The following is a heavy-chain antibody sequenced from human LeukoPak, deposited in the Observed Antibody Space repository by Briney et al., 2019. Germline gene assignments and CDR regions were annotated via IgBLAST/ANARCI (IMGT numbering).Heavy chain of an antibody. Sequence: GGSLSLSCAASGFTVSSNYMSWVRQAPGKGLEWVSVIYSGGSTYYADSVKGRFTISRDNSKHTLYLQMGTLRAEDMAVYYCARAATVTAESAFGYWGQGTLVTVSS. CDR2: IYSGGST. CDR1: GFTVSSNY. CDR3: ARAATVTAESAFGY. D-gene: IGHD4-17*01. V-gene: IGHV3-66*01. J-gene: IGHJ4*02.